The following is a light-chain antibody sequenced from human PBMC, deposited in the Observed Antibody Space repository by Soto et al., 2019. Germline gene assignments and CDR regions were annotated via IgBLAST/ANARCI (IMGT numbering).Light chain of an antibody. J-gene: IGKJ5*01. CDR2: DAS. CDR1: QDISNF. Sequence: DIQMTQSPSSLSASVGDRVTIACQASQDISNFLNWYQQRPGKAPQLLIYDASTLEAGVPSRFSGSGSGTEFTLTINSLQPEDTGTYYCQQYDNFPITFGQGTRLEIK. CDR3: QQYDNFPIT. V-gene: IGKV1-33*01.